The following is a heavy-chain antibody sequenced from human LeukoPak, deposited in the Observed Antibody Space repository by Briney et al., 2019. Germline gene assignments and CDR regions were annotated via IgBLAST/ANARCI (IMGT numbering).Heavy chain of an antibody. CDR2: IYYSGST. CDR1: GGSISSSSYY. D-gene: IGHD3-10*01. Sequence: PSETLSLTCTVSGGSISSSSYYWGWIRQPPGKGLEWIGSIYYSGSTYYNPSLKSRVTISVDTSKNQFSLKLSPVTAADTAVYYCASGSGSYYQPFDYWGQGTLVTVSS. V-gene: IGHV4-39*01. J-gene: IGHJ4*02. CDR3: ASGSGSYYQPFDY.